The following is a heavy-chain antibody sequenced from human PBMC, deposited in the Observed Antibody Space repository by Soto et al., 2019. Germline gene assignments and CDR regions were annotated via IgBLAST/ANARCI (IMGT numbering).Heavy chain of an antibody. V-gene: IGHV4-30-2*01. J-gene: IGHJ4*02. CDR2: INYSGNT. CDR3: ARGGGSTDYVANYYFDY. Sequence: QLRLQESGSGLVKPSQTLSLTCTVSGGSLSSGSFSWGWIRQPPGKGLEWIGYINYSGNTYYNPSPGGGVPCSGGRSTNRFSRKLGFVAAADTAVFYCARGGGSTDYVANYYFDYWGRGTLVTVSS. D-gene: IGHD4-17*01. CDR1: GGSLSSGSFS.